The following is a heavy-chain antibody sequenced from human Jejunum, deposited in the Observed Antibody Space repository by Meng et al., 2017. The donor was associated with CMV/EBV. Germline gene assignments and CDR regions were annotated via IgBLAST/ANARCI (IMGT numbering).Heavy chain of an antibody. CDR2: VYYTGRT. J-gene: IGHJ4*02. CDR1: GASITSSGYY. V-gene: IGHV4-39*07. CDR3: ARGAEDTTGFYHHYFDY. Sequence: LQLQESGPELVKPSETLSLTCTVSGASITSSGYYWGWIRQPPERGLEWIGSVYYTGRTYYSASVQSRLTISVDASNNQLSLKLTSLTAADTALYYCARGAEDTTGFYHHYFDYCGQGTLVTVSS. D-gene: IGHD2/OR15-2a*01.